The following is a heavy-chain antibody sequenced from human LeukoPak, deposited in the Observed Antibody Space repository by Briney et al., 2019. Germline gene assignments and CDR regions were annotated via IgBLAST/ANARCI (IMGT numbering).Heavy chain of an antibody. CDR2: ISSSSSYI. J-gene: IGHJ4*02. D-gene: IGHD6-19*01. CDR3: ARGISSGWYVGPRYFDY. CDR1: GFTFSPYN. Sequence: PGGSLRLSCAASGFTFSPYNMNWVRQAPGKGLEWVSSISSSSSYIYYADSVKGRFTISRDNAKNSLYLQMNSLRAEDTAVYYCARGISSGWYVGPRYFDYWGQGTLVTVSS. V-gene: IGHV3-21*01.